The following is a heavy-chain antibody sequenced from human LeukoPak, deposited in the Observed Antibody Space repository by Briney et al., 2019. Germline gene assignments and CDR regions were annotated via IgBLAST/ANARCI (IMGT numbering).Heavy chain of an antibody. D-gene: IGHD3/OR15-3a*01. Sequence: GGSLRLSCAASGFPFSTYYMTWIRQAPGKGLEWVSSIGFSSSGYSSDHLKYADSVKGRFTISRDNAKNSMFLQMDSLRAEDTAVYFCAREDFFTPHSWGQGTLVTVSS. CDR1: GFPFSTYY. CDR2: IGFSSSGYSSDHL. CDR3: AREDFFTPHS. V-gene: IGHV3-11*05. J-gene: IGHJ4*02.